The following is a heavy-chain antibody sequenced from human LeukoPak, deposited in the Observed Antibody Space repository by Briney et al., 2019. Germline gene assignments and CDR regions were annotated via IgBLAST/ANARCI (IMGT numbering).Heavy chain of an antibody. CDR2: ISGRGGST. Sequence: PGGSLRLSCAASGFTFSSYAMSWVRQAPGKGLEWVSAISGRGGSTYYADSVKGRFTISRDNSKNTLYLQMNSLRAEDTAVYYCAKDRYDFWSGYYRGYYFDYWGQGTLVTVSS. CDR1: GFTFSSYA. J-gene: IGHJ4*02. D-gene: IGHD3-3*01. CDR3: AKDRYDFWSGYYRGYYFDY. V-gene: IGHV3-23*01.